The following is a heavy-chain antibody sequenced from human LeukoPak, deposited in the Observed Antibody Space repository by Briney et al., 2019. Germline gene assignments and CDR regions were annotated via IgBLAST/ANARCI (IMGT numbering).Heavy chain of an antibody. CDR3: ARVISGFGLHWYFDL. J-gene: IGHJ2*01. V-gene: IGHV4-30-2*01. CDR1: GGSISSGGYY. Sequence: SETLSLTCTVSGGSISSGGYYWSWIRQPPGKGLEWIGYIYHSGSTYYNPSLKSRVTISVDRSKNQFSLKLSSVTAADTAVYYCARVISGFGLHWYFDLWGRGTLVTVSS. CDR2: IYHSGST. D-gene: IGHD3-10*01.